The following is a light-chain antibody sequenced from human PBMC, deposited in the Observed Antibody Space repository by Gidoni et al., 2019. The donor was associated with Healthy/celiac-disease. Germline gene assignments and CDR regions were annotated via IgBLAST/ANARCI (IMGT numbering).Light chain of an antibody. CDR2: GAS. V-gene: IGKV3-20*01. CDR1: QSVSSSY. CDR3: QQYGSSP. J-gene: IGKJ4*01. Sequence: IVLTQSPGTLSLSPGERATLSCRASQSVSSSYLAWYQQKPGQAPRLLIYGASSRAPGIPDRCSGSGSGTEFTLTISRLEPEDFAVYYCQQYGSSPFGGGTKVEIK.